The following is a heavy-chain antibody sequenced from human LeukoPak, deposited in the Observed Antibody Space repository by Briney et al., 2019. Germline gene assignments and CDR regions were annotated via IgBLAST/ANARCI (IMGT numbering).Heavy chain of an antibody. J-gene: IGHJ3*02. CDR2: IYTSGST. V-gene: IGHV4-61*02. CDR3: ARLDTAMGDAFDI. D-gene: IGHD5-18*01. CDR1: GGSISSGSYY. Sequence: SETPSLTCTVSGGSISSGSYYWSWIRQPAGKGLEWIGRIYTSGSTNYNPSLKSRVTISVDTSKNQFSLKLSSVTAADTAVYYCARLDTAMGDAFDIWGQGTMVTVSS.